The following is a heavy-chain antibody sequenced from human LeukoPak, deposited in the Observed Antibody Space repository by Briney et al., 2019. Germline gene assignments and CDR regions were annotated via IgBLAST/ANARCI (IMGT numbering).Heavy chain of an antibody. CDR1: GFTVSSNY. Sequence: GGSLRLSCAASGFTVSSNYMSWVRQAPGKGLEWVSVIYSGGSTYYADSVKSRFTISRDNSKNTLYLQMNSLRAEDTAVYYCARDSSGWSNYYYYGMDVWGQGTTVTVSS. D-gene: IGHD6-19*01. J-gene: IGHJ6*02. CDR2: IYSGGST. V-gene: IGHV3-66*01. CDR3: ARDSSGWSNYYYYGMDV.